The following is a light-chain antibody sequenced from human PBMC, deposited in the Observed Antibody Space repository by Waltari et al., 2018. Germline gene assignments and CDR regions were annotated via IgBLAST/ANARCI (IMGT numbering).Light chain of an antibody. CDR3: YSVSANSWV. CDR2: RDN. J-gene: IGLJ3*02. Sequence: SYELTQPSSVSLSPGQTANITCSGNVLAKKYGRWLQQKPGQAPMLLIYRDNARPSGIPERFSGSNSGTTVTLTISGAHVEDEADYYCYSVSANSWVFGGGTRLTVL. CDR1: VLAKKY. V-gene: IGLV3-27*01.